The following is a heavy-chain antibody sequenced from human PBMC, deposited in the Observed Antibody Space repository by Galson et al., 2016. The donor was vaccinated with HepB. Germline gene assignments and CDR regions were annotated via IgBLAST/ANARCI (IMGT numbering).Heavy chain of an antibody. J-gene: IGHJ6*02. V-gene: IGHV3-11*01. Sequence: SLRLSCAASGFVFRDYYMTWVRQAPGKGLEWVSYISSSETTTYYADSVKGRFTISRDNAKNSLYLQMNTLRAEDTAVYYCARYSNSVYAMDVWGQGTTVTVSS. CDR1: GFVFRDYY. D-gene: IGHD1-26*01. CDR3: ARYSNSVYAMDV. CDR2: ISSSETTT.